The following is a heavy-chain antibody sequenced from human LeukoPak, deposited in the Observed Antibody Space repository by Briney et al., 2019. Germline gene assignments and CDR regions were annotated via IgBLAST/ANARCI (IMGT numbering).Heavy chain of an antibody. V-gene: IGHV4-59*13. CDR2: IYYSGST. D-gene: IGHD6-13*01. Sequence: SETLSLTCTVFGGSISSYYWSWIRQPPGKGLEWIGYIYYSGSTNYNPSLKSRVTISVETSKNEFSLKLRSVTAADTAVYYCARVTGYRIEDYFDYWGQGTLVTVSS. J-gene: IGHJ4*02. CDR3: ARVTGYRIEDYFDY. CDR1: GGSISSYY.